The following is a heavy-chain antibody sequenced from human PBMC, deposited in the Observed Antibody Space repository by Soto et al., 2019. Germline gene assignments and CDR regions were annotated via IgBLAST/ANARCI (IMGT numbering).Heavy chain of an antibody. J-gene: IGHJ4*02. CDR2: ISGSGGST. V-gene: IGHV3-23*01. CDR3: AKSQFLASPNDY. D-gene: IGHD1-26*01. Sequence: GGSLRLSCAAFGFTFSSYAMSWVRQAPGKGLEWVSAISGSGGSTYYADSVKGRFTISRDNSKNTLYLQMNSLRAEDTDVYYCAKSQFLASPNDYWGQGTLVTVSS. CDR1: GFTFSSYA.